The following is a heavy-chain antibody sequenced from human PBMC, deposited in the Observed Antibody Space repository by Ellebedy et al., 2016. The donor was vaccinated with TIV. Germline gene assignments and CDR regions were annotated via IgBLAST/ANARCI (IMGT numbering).Heavy chain of an antibody. J-gene: IGHJ5*02. CDR3: TRGFYEKLDP. D-gene: IGHD5/OR15-5a*01. CDR2: ISGYNGDT. V-gene: IGHV1-18*04. CDR1: GYTFTKYG. Sequence: ASVKVSCKASGYTFTKYGISWVRQAPGQGLEWMGWISGYNGDTNYAQKFQGRVTMTIETSTNTVYMELRNLSFDDTAVYYCTRGFYEKLDPWGQGTRVTVS.